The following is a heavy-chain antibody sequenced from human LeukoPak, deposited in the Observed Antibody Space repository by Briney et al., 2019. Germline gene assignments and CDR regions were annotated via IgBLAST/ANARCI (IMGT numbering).Heavy chain of an antibody. J-gene: IGHJ4*02. CDR3: ARGPYDFWSGYYTYFDY. V-gene: IGHV6-1*01. CDR1: GDSVSSNSAA. D-gene: IGHD3-3*01. Sequence: SQTLSLTCAISGDSVSSNSAAWNWIRQSPSRGLEWLGRTYYRSKWYNDHAVSVKSRITINPDTSKNQFSLQLNSVTPEDTAVYYCARGPYDFWSGYYTYFDYWGQGTLVTVSS. CDR2: TYYRSKWYN.